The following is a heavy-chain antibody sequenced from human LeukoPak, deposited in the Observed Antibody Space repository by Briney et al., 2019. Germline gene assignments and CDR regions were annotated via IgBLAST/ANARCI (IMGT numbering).Heavy chain of an antibody. CDR2: IIPIFGTA. CDR3: ARVGPKTDAFDI. J-gene: IGHJ3*02. Sequence: SVKVSCKASGGTFSSYAISWVRQAPGQGLEWMGGIIPIFGTANYAQKFQGRVTITADESTSTAYMELSSLRSEDTAVYYCARVGPKTDAFDIWGQGTMVTVPS. V-gene: IGHV1-69*13. CDR1: GGTFSSYA.